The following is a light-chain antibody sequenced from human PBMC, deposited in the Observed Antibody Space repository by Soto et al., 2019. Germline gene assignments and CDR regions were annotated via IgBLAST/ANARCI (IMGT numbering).Light chain of an antibody. Sequence: QSALTQPPSASGSPGQSVTISCTGMSSDVGGYNYVSWYQQHPGKAPKLMIYEVTKRPSGVPDRFSGSKSGNTASLTVSGLQAEEEADYYCSSYAGSNSVLFGGGTKLTVL. CDR2: EVT. J-gene: IGLJ2*01. CDR3: SSYAGSNSVL. CDR1: SSDVGGYNY. V-gene: IGLV2-8*01.